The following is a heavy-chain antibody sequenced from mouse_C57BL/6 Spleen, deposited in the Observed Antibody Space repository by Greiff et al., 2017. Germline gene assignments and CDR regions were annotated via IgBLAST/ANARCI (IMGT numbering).Heavy chain of an antibody. CDR2: IDPETGGT. Sequence: VQLQQSGAELVRPGASVTLSCKASGYTFTDYEMHWVKQTPVHGLEWIGAIDPETGGTAYNQKFKGKAILTAAKSSSTAYMELRSLTSEDSAVYYCTRRGAGTDYWGQGTTLTVSS. CDR1: GYTFTDYE. D-gene: IGHD4-1*01. V-gene: IGHV1-15*01. J-gene: IGHJ2*01. CDR3: TRRGAGTDY.